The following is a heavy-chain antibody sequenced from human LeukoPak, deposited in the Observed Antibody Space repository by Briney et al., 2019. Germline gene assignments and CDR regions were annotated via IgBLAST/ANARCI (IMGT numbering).Heavy chain of an antibody. CDR3: ARVSTRSAFEF. Sequence: PSETLSLTCTVSGGSVSSGYYWGWIRQPPGKGLECIGNIYHSGSTYYNPSLKSRVTISVDTSKNQFSLNLSSVTASDTAVYYCARVSTRSAFEFWGQGTIVSVSS. D-gene: IGHD2-2*01. V-gene: IGHV4-38-2*02. CDR1: GGSVSSGYY. J-gene: IGHJ3*01. CDR2: IYHSGST.